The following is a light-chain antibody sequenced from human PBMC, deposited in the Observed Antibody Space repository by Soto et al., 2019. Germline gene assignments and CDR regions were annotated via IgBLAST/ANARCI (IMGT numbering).Light chain of an antibody. Sequence: DIQMTQSPSTPSASVGDRVTITCRASQSVTSWLAWYQQKPGKAPNLLIYKASNLEYGVSSRFSGSGYGTEFTLTLSSLQPDDFATYYCQQYRGYSWTFGQGTKVEIK. J-gene: IGKJ1*01. CDR2: KAS. CDR1: QSVTSW. CDR3: QQYRGYSWT. V-gene: IGKV1-5*03.